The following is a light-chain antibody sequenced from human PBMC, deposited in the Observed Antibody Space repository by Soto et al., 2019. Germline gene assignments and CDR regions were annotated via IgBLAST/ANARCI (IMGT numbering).Light chain of an antibody. CDR2: AAS. Sequence: DIQMTQSPSSLSASVGDRVTITCRASQGISKYLAWYQQKPGKVPKVLIYAASTFQSGVPSRFSGSGSGTDFTLTISSLQPEDVATYYGQKYNSAPLTFGGGTKVEIK. CDR3: QKYNSAPLT. CDR1: QGISKY. V-gene: IGKV1-27*01. J-gene: IGKJ4*01.